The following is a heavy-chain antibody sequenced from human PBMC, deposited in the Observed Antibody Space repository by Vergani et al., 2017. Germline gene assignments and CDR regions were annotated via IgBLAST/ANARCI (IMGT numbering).Heavy chain of an antibody. J-gene: IGHJ4*02. CDR1: GFTFSTYA. V-gene: IGHV3-23*01. CDR3: VKDTGSYEKVFDS. Sequence: EVQLLESGGSLKQPGGSVRLSCAASGFTFSTYAMHWVRQAPGKGLEWVSALTGGGGSTYYADSFKGRFIISRDNSRDTLYLQMNSLRPEDTATYYCVKDTGSYEKVFDSWGQGTLVTVSS. D-gene: IGHD1-26*01. CDR2: LTGGGGST.